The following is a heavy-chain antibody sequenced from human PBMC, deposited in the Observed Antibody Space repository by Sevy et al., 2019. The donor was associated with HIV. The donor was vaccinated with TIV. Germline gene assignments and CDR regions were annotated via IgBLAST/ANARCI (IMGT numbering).Heavy chain of an antibody. CDR3: AGENAWGRCDY. D-gene: IGHD1-26*01. CDR1: GGSITSLY. Sequence: SETLSLTCTVSGGSITSLYWNWIRQPPGKGLEWVANIYSNGHINYNPSLKSRVTLSLDTSKNQFSLRLSSVTAADTAMYYCAGENAWGRCDYWGQGTLVTVSS. CDR2: IYSNGHI. J-gene: IGHJ4*02. V-gene: IGHV4-59*08.